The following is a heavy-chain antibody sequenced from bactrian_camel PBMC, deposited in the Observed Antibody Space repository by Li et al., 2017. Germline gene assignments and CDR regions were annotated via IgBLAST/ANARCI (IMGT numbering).Heavy chain of an antibody. J-gene: IGHJ4*01. Sequence: HVQLVESGGGSVQAGGSLSLSCAARGYTRRSGCLAWFRQVPGKEREMVAAIHTGGGSTHYADSVKGRFTISKANANHTLYLQMNSLTPEDTAMYYCASEGSIWSQCLKLPWSDYRNRGQGTQVTV. D-gene: IGHD2*01. CDR3: ASEGSIWSQCLKLPWSDYRN. CDR1: GYTRRSGC. CDR2: IHTGGGST. V-gene: IGHV3S1*01.